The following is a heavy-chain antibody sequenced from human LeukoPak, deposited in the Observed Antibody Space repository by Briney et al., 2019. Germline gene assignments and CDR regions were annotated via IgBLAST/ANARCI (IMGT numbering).Heavy chain of an antibody. CDR3: ATLVVTATPDAFDI. J-gene: IGHJ3*02. V-gene: IGHV4-4*07. Sequence: SETLSLSCTVSGGSISSYYWSWIRQPAGKGLEWIGRIYTSGSTNYNPSLKSRVTISVDTSKNQFSLKLSSVTAADTAVYYCATLVVTATPDAFDIWGQGTMVTVSS. CDR1: GGSISSYY. CDR2: IYTSGST. D-gene: IGHD2-21*02.